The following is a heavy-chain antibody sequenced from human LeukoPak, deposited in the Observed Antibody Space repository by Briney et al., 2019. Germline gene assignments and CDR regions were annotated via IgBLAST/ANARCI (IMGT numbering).Heavy chain of an antibody. CDR2: FDPEDGET. CDR3: ATSPRWFGELPF. CDR1: GGTFSSYA. D-gene: IGHD3-10*01. V-gene: IGHV1-24*01. J-gene: IGHJ4*02. Sequence: GSSVKVSCKASGGTFSSYAISWVRQAPGQGLEWMGGFDPEDGETIYAQKFQGRVTMTEDTSTDTAYMELSSLRSEDTAVYYCATSPRWFGELPFWGQGTLVTVSS.